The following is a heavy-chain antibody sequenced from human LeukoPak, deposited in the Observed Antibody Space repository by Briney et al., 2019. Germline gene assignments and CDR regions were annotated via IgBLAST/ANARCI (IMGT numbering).Heavy chain of an antibody. D-gene: IGHD1-26*01. CDR3: VKNRESYGFFYYFDY. CDR2: ISSSGGST. J-gene: IGHJ4*02. CDR1: GFTFSSYA. V-gene: IGHV3-23*01. Sequence: QTGGSLRLSCAASGFTFSSYAMSWVRQAPGKGLEWISAISSSGGSTYYADSVKGRFTISRDNSKNTLYLQMNSLRAEDTAVYYCVKNRESYGFFYYFDYWGQGTLVTVSS.